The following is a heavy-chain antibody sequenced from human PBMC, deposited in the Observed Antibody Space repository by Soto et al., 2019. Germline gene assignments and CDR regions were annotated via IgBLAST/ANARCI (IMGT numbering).Heavy chain of an antibody. CDR3: ARDPRVETTLMAVFQC. CDR2: IWYDGSNK. D-gene: IGHD3-3*01. Sequence: QVQLVESGGGVVQPGRSLRLSCAGSGFSFSNYGMHWVRQAPGKGLEWVAVIWYDGSNKYYADSVKGRFTISRDNSKNTLYLQMNGLRAEDTAVYYCARDPRVETTLMAVFQCWGQGTLVTVSS. J-gene: IGHJ1*01. V-gene: IGHV3-33*01. CDR1: GFSFSNYG.